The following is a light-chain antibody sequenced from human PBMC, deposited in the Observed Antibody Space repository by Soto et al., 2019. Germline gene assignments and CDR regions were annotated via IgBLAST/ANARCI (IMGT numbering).Light chain of an antibody. Sequence: QSALTQPASVSGSPGQSITISCTGTSSDVGSYNYVSWYQQCAGKAPKLIIYDVSGRPSGVSNRFSGSNSGNTASLTISGLQAEDEADYYCSSYTTSATQVFGTGTKVTVL. V-gene: IGLV2-14*03. CDR1: SSDVGSYNY. CDR3: SSYTTSATQV. CDR2: DVS. J-gene: IGLJ1*01.